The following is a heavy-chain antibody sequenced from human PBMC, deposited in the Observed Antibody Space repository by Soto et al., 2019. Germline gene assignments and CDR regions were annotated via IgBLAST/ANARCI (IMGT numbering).Heavy chain of an antibody. D-gene: IGHD1-26*01. CDR2: IIPIFGTA. V-gene: IGHV1-69*13. CDR3: ASLANSGYVGY. CDR1: GGTFSSYA. Sequence: SVKVSCKASGGTFSSYAISWVRQAPGQGLEWMGGIIPIFGTANYAQKFQGRVTITADESTSTAYMELSSLRSEDTAVDYCASLANSGYVGYWGQGTKVTVSS. J-gene: IGHJ4*03.